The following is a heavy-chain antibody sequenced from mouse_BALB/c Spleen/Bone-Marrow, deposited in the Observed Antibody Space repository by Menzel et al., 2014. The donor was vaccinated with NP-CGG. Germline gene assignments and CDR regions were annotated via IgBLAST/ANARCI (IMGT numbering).Heavy chain of an antibody. CDR1: GFSLTTYD. CDR3: VRDWGKEGWSAY. J-gene: IGHJ3*01. CDR2: IWTGGGT. Sequence: QVQLKESGPGLVAPSQSLSITCTVSGFSLTTYDISWIRQPPGKGLEWLGVIWTGGGTNYNSALMSRLSISKDNSKSXVFLKMNSLQTDDTAIYYCVRDWGKEGWSAYWGQGTLVTVSA. V-gene: IGHV2-9-2*01.